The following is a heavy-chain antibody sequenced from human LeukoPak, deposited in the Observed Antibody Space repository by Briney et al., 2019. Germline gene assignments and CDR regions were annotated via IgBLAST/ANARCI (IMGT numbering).Heavy chain of an antibody. Sequence: GGSLRLSCAASGFTFSSYAMSWVRQTPGKGLEWVSGISGSGGSTYYADSVKGRFTISRDNSKNTLYLQMNSLRAEDAALYYRASLADFWSAFDYWGQGTLVTVSS. D-gene: IGHD3-3*01. CDR2: ISGSGGST. CDR3: ASLADFWSAFDY. CDR1: GFTFSSYA. V-gene: IGHV3-23*01. J-gene: IGHJ4*02.